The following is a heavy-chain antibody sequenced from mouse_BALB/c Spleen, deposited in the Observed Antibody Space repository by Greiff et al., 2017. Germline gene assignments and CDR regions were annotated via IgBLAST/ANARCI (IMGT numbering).Heavy chain of an antibody. CDR2: ISYSGST. V-gene: IGHV3-8*02. Sequence: VQLKESGPSLVKPSQTLSLTCSVTGDSITSGYWNWIRKFPGNKLEYMGYISYSGSTYYNPSLKSRISITRDTSKNQYYLQLNSVTTEDTATYYCANYDYDVDYYAMDYWGQGTSVTVSS. CDR3: ANYDYDVDYYAMDY. J-gene: IGHJ4*01. CDR1: GDSITSGY. D-gene: IGHD2-4*01.